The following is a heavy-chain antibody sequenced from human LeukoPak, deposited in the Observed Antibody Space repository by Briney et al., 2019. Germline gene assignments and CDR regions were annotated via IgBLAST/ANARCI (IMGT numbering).Heavy chain of an antibody. D-gene: IGHD2-15*01. V-gene: IGHV3-30*04. CDR2: ISYDGSNK. J-gene: IGHJ5*02. CDR1: GFTFSSYA. Sequence: PGGSLRLSCAASGFTFSSYAMHWVRQAPGKGLEWVAVISYDGSNKYYADSVKGRFTISRDNSKNTLYLQMNSLRAEDTAVYYCARERRGYSDRGTDVGFDPWGQGTLVTVSS. CDR3: ARERRGYSDRGTDVGFDP.